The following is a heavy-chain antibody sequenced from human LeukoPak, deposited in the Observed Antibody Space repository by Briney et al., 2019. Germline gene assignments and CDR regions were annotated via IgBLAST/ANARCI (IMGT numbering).Heavy chain of an antibody. CDR3: ASEYDSSGYFAY. CDR2: IYYSGST. CDR1: GGSISSYY. D-gene: IGHD3-22*01. Sequence: SETLSLTCTVSGGSISSYYWSWIRQPPGKGLEWIGYIYYSGSTNYNPSLKSRVTISVDTSKNQFSLKLSSVTAADTAVYYCASEYDSSGYFAYWGQGTLVTVSS. J-gene: IGHJ4*02. V-gene: IGHV4-59*01.